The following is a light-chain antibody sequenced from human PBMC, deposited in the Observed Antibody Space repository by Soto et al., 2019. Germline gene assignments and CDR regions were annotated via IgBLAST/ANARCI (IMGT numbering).Light chain of an antibody. CDR3: QQYYSTPWT. J-gene: IGKJ1*01. Sequence: ESVLTQSPGTLSLSPGERATLSCRASQYVSSNYLTWYQQKPGQAPRLLIYGASSRATGVPDRFSGRGSGTDFTLTISSLQAEDVAVYYCQQYYSTPWTFGQGTKVDIK. CDR1: QYVSSNY. CDR2: GAS. V-gene: IGKV3-20*01.